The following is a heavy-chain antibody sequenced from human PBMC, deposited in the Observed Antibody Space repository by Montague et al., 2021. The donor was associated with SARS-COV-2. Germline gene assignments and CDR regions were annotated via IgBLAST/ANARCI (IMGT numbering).Heavy chain of an antibody. J-gene: IGHJ3*02. CDR3: VRDHPYGGPPGAYDI. Sequence: SETLSLTCTVSGGSITGYFFSWLRPSQGNGLGSVAFGYVVEADNSNPAPGTRVTISTDTSTNQLSLKVNSVTAADSAVYYCVRDHPYGGPPGAYDIWGQGTL. D-gene: IGHD4-23*01. V-gene: IGHV4-59*13. CDR2: GYVVEAD. CDR1: GGSITGYF.